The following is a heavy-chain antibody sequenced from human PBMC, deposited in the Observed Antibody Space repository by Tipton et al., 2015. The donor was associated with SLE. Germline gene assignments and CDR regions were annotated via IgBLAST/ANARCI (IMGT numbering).Heavy chain of an antibody. CDR1: GGSFSGPY. Sequence: TLSLTCAVYGGSFSGPYWSWIRQPPGKGLEWIGEITHSENTNYNPSLKSRVTMLVDTSKNEFSLRLSSVAAADTAVYYCAGQSGVWFGEFDYWGQGALVTVSS. J-gene: IGHJ4*02. CDR3: AGQSGVWFGEFDY. V-gene: IGHV4-34*01. CDR2: ITHSENT. D-gene: IGHD3-10*01.